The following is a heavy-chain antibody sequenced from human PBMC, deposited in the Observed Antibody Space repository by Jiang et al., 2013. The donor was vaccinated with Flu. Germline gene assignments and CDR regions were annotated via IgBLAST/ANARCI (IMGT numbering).Heavy chain of an antibody. CDR3: ARAKGCSSTSCYISDAFDI. CDR2: IYHSGST. CDR1: GYSISSGYY. D-gene: IGHD2-2*02. V-gene: IGHV4-38-2*01. Sequence: GSGLVKPSETLSLTCAVSGYSISSGYYWGWIRQPPGKGLEWIGSIYHSGSTYYNPSLKSRVTISVDTSKNQFSLKLSSVTAADTAVYYCARAKGCSSTSCYISDAFDIWGQGTMVTVSS. J-gene: IGHJ3*02.